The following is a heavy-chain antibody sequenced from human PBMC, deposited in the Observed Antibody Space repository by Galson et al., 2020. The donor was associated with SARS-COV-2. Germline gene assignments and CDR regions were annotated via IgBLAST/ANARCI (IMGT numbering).Heavy chain of an antibody. CDR1: GGSISSYY. D-gene: IGHD3-10*01. J-gene: IGHJ6*02. V-gene: IGHV4-59*01. Sequence: ASETLSLTCTVSGGSISSYYWSWIRQPPGKGLEWIGYIYYSGSTNYNPSLKSRVTISVDTSKNQFSLKLSSVTAADTAVYYCARVAIGSPSDYYGSGSYYNGKNYYYYGMDVWGQGTTVTVSS. CDR3: ARVAIGSPSDYYGSGSYYNGKNYYYYGMDV. CDR2: IYYSGST.